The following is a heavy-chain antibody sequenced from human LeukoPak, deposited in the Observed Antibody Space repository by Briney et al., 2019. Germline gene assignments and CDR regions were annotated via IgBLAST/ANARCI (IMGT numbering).Heavy chain of an antibody. J-gene: IGHJ5*02. CDR1: GYTFTSYG. V-gene: IGHV1-18*01. D-gene: IGHD3-3*01. CDR3: ARGSYGVVKNWFDP. CDR2: ISAYNGNT. Sequence: ASVKVSCKASGYTFTSYGISWVRQAPGQGREWMGWISAYNGNTNYAQKLQGRVTMTTDTSTSTAYVKLRSLRSDDTAVYYCARGSYGVVKNWFDPWGQGTLVTVSS.